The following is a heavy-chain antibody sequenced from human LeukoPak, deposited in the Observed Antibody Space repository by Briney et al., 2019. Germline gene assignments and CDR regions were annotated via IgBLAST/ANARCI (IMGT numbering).Heavy chain of an antibody. Sequence: ASVKVSCKASGYTFNNYGIIWVRQAPGQGLEWMRWISTYNGNTNYAQNFQGRVTMTTDTSTSTAYMELRSLRSDDTAVYYCARVSSGWSYYFDHWGQGTLVTASS. CDR2: ISTYNGNT. D-gene: IGHD6-19*01. V-gene: IGHV1-18*01. J-gene: IGHJ4*02. CDR1: GYTFNNYG. CDR3: ARVSSGWSYYFDH.